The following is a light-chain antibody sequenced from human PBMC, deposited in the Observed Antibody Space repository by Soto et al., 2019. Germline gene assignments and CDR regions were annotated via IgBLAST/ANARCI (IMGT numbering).Light chain of an antibody. J-gene: IGKJ1*01. V-gene: IGKV1-17*01. CDR1: QGIRNN. Sequence: IRMTQSPASVFASIGDRVTITCRASQGIRNNLGWYQQKPGKAPKRLIYGTSNLQYGAPSRFSGSGSGTEFTLTITSLQSEDFAVYYCQQYNNWPWTFGQGTKVDIK. CDR2: GTS. CDR3: QQYNNWPWT.